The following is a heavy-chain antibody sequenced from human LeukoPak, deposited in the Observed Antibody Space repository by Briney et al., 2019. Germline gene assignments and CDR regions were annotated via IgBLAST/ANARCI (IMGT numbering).Heavy chain of an antibody. CDR2: ITSTSSYI. D-gene: IGHD1-26*01. CDR3: ARVAGGSHHFDY. V-gene: IGHV3-21*01. J-gene: IGHJ4*02. CDR1: GFAFSTYS. Sequence: PGGSLRLSCAASGFAFSTYSMNWVRQAPGKGLEWVSSITSTSSYIYYADSVKGRFTISRDNAKNSLYLQMNTLRAEDPAVYYCARVAGGSHHFDYWGKGTLVTVSS.